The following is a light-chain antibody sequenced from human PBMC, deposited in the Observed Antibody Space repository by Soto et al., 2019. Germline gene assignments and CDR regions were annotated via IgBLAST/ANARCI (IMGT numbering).Light chain of an antibody. J-gene: IGKJ2*01. V-gene: IGKV1-39*01. CDR2: AAS. Sequence: DIQMTQSPSSLSASVGDRVTITCRASQSISSYLNWYQQKPGRAPKLLISAASSLQSGVPSRFSGSGPGADFTLTIRSLQPEDFATYYCQQGYSTPYTFGQGTKLEIK. CDR1: QSISSY. CDR3: QQGYSTPYT.